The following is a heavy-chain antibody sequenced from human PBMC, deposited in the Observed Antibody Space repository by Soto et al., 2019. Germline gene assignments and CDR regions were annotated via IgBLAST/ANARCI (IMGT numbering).Heavy chain of an antibody. CDR1: GGSISSSTFY. CDR2: IYYTGST. CDR3: ARQWFVDGDFQYFDY. Sequence: SETLSLSCTVSGGSISSSTFYWGWIRQPPGKGLEWIATIYYTGSTYYNPSLKSRVTISVDTSKNQFSLKLSSVTAADTAFYYCARQWFVDGDFQYFDYWGQGALVTVSS. D-gene: IGHD4-17*01. J-gene: IGHJ4*02. V-gene: IGHV4-39*01.